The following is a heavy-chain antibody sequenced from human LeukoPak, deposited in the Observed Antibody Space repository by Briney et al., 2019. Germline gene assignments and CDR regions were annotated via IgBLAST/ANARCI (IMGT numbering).Heavy chain of an antibody. V-gene: IGHV1-2*02. CDR3: ARPYRVYGDPFDY. CDR1: GYTFTGYY. CDR2: INPNSGGT. D-gene: IGHD4-17*01. J-gene: IGHJ4*02. Sequence: GASVKVSCKASGYTFTGYYMHWVRQAPGQGLEWMGWINPNSGGTNYAQKFQGRVTMTRDTSISTAYMGLSRLRSDDTAVYYCARPYRVYGDPFDYWGQGTLVTVSS.